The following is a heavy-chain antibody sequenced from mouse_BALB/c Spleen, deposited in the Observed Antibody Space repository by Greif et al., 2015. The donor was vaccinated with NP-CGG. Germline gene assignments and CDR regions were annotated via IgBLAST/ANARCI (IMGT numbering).Heavy chain of an antibody. CDR2: IYPGNSDT. V-gene: IGHV1-5*01. D-gene: IGHD1-1*01. CDR3: TRRGTTAVATGAMDY. J-gene: IGHJ4*01. CDR1: GYSFTSYW. Sequence: EVKLVESGTVLARPGASVKMSCKASGYSFTSYWMHWVKQRPGQGLEWIGAIYPGNSDTSYNQKFKGKAKLTAVTSASTAYMELSSLTNEDSAVYYCTRRGTTAVATGAMDYWGQGTSVTVSS.